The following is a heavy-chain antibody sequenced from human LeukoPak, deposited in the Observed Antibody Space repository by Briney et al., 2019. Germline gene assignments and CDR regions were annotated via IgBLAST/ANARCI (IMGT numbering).Heavy chain of an antibody. CDR1: GFTFSSYR. Sequence: GGSLRLSCAASGFTFSSYRMSWVRQAPGEGLEWVANIKQDGSEKYYVDSAKGRFTISRDNAKNSLYLQMNSRRAEDTAVYYCARDQTNGYFDWYCYYGMDVWGQGTTVTVSS. V-gene: IGHV3-7*01. D-gene: IGHD3-9*01. J-gene: IGHJ6*02. CDR2: IKQDGSEK. CDR3: ARDQTNGYFDWYCYYGMDV.